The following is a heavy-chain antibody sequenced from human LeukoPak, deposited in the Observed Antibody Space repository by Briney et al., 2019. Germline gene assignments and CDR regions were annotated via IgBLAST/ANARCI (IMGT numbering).Heavy chain of an antibody. Sequence: SETLSLTCTVSGGSISNFYWSWIRQSPGKGLEWIGYVYYSGNTNYNPSLKSRVTISVDTSKNQFSLNLYSVTAADTAMYYYARRMSGWNDVFDYWGQGTLVTVSS. CDR3: ARRMSGWNDVFDY. V-gene: IGHV4-59*08. J-gene: IGHJ4*02. D-gene: IGHD1-1*01. CDR2: VYYSGNT. CDR1: GGSISNFY.